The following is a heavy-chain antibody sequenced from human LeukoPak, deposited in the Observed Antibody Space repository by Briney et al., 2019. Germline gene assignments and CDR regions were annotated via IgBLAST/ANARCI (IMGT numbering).Heavy chain of an antibody. CDR1: GGTFSGYY. CDR2: SNDSGGT. Sequence: SETLSLTCAVYGGTFSGYYWSWIRQPPGKRLEWVGESNDSGGTNYNPSLKSRVTISADKSKNQVSLKLSSVTAADTAVYYCAGSSRTNGFDYWGQGTLVTVSS. CDR3: AGSSRTNGFDY. V-gene: IGHV4-34*08. J-gene: IGHJ4*02. D-gene: IGHD2-8*01.